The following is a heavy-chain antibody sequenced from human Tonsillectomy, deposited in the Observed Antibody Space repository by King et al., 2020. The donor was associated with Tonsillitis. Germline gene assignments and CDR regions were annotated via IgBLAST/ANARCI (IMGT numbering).Heavy chain of an antibody. J-gene: IGHJ6*02. Sequence: VQLQESGPGLVKPSETLSLTCTVSGGSISSYYWSWIRQPPGKGLEWIGYIYYSGSTNYNPSLKSRVTISVDTSKNQFSLKLSSVTAADTAVYYCARDQVGGNLRPYYYYYGMDVWGQGTTVTVSS. D-gene: IGHD4-23*01. CDR1: GGSISSYY. CDR2: IYYSGST. CDR3: ARDQVGGNLRPYYYYYGMDV. V-gene: IGHV4-59*01.